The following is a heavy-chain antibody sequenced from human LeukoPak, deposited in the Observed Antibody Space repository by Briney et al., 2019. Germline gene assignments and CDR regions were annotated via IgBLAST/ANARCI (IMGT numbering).Heavy chain of an antibody. Sequence: SQTLSLTCAISGDIVSSNSAAWNWIRQSPSRGLEWLRRTYYRSKWYNDYAVSVKSRITIKPDTSKNQLSLQLNSVTPEDTAVYYCARDGTAIYYGMDVWGQGTTVTVSS. CDR3: ARDGTAIYYGMDV. CDR2: TYYRSKWYN. D-gene: IGHD1-1*01. J-gene: IGHJ6*02. CDR1: GDIVSSNSAA. V-gene: IGHV6-1*01.